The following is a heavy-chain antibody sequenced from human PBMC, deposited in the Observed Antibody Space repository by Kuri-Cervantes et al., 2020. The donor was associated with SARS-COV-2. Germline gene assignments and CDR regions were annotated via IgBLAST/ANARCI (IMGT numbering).Heavy chain of an antibody. V-gene: IGHV1-8*03. D-gene: IGHD4-11*01. CDR3: ARDTTVSAMDV. J-gene: IGHJ6*03. CDR2: MNPNSGNT. CDR1: GYTFTSYD. Sequence: GESLKISCNASGYTFTSYDINWVRQATGQGLEWMGWMNPNSGNTGYAQKFQGRVTITRNTSISTAYMELSSLRSEDTAVYYCARDTTVSAMDVWGKGTTVTVSS.